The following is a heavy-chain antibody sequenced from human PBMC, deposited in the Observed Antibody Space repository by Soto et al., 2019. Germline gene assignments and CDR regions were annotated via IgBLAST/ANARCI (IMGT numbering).Heavy chain of an antibody. CDR1: GFTFSSYA. D-gene: IGHD5-12*01. J-gene: IGHJ4*02. CDR2: ISSNGGST. Sequence: GGSLRLSCAASGFTFSSYAMHWVRQAPGKGLEYVSAISSNGGSTYYANSVKGRFTISRDNSKNTLYLQMGSLRAEDMAVYYCARVPRGYSGYDYYFDYWGQGTLVTVSS. CDR3: ARVPRGYSGYDYYFDY. V-gene: IGHV3-64*01.